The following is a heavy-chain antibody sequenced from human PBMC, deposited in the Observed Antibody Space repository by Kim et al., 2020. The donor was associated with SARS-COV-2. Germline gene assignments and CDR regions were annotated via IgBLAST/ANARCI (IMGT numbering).Heavy chain of an antibody. V-gene: IGHV1-3*01. CDR2: INGGNGNT. Sequence: ASVKVSCKASGYSFDTFSLYWLRQAPGQRFEWMGWINGGNGNTRYSQNFQGRVIFTRDTSATTAYMELTSLTFKDTAVYYCAREGSGSYNWLDPLGQETL. D-gene: IGHD3-10*01. J-gene: IGHJ5*02. CDR3: AREGSGSYNWLDP. CDR1: GYSFDTFS.